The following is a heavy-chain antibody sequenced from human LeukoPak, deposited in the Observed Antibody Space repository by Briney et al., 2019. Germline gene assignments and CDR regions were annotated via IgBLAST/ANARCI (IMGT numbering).Heavy chain of an antibody. J-gene: IGHJ5*02. CDR1: GFTFSSYA. CDR2: ISGSGGST. D-gene: IGHD6-13*01. CDR3: ARGLAAAQWFDP. V-gene: IGHV3-23*01. Sequence: HAGGSLRLSCAASGFTFSSYAMNWVRQAPGKGLEWVSAISGSGGSTYYTDSVKGRFTISRDNSKNTLYLQMNSLRAEDTAVYYCARGLAAAQWFDPWGQGTLVTVSS.